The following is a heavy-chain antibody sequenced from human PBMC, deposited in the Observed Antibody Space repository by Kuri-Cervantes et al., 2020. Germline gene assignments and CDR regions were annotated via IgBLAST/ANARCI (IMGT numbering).Heavy chain of an antibody. CDR3: ARMAGSSTSTTYYYYMDV. CDR1: GYTFTSYA. CDR2: INAGNGNT. J-gene: IGHJ6*03. V-gene: IGHV1-3*01. Sequence: ASVKVSCKASGYTFTSYAMHWVRQAPGQRLEWMGWINAGNGNTKYSQKFQGRVTITADESTSTAYMELSSLRSEDTAVYYCARMAGSSTSTTYYYYMDVWGKGTTVTVSS. D-gene: IGHD2-2*01.